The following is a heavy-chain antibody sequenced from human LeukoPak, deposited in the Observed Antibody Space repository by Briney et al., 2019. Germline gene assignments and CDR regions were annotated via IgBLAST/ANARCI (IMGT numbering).Heavy chain of an antibody. D-gene: IGHD6-19*01. V-gene: IGHV4-4*07. Sequence: PSETLSLTCTVSGGSLITYYWIWIRQPAGKGLEWIGRVYTSGGTNYNPSLKSRLTVSVDTSKNQFSLSLSSVTAADTAVYYCASGSDSIGYSGGGILDYWGQGILVTVSS. CDR3: ASGSDSIGYSGGGILDY. J-gene: IGHJ4*02. CDR2: VYTSGGT. CDR1: GGSLITYY.